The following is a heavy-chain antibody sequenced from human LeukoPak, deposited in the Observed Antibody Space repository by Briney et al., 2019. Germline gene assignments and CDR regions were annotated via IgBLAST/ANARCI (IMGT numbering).Heavy chain of an antibody. CDR3: ASPEWLPDSIDV. V-gene: IGHV3-7*01. D-gene: IGHD3-3*01. J-gene: IGHJ3*01. Sequence: GGSLRLSCAASGLSFSNYWMTWVRQAPGKGLEWVATIKQDGSEEYYVDSVKGRFTISRDNAKNSLYLQMNSLRAEDTAVYYCASPEWLPDSIDVWGQGTIVTVSS. CDR1: GLSFSNYW. CDR2: IKQDGSEE.